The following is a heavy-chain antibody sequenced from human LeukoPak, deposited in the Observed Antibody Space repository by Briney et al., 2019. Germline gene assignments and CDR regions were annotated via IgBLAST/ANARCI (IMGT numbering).Heavy chain of an antibody. CDR3: TTVLTGTTRHY. Sequence: TGGSLRLSCAASGFTFSNAWMSWVRQAPGKGLEWVGRIKGKTDGGTTDYAAPVKGRFTISRDDSKNTLYLQMNSLKTEDTAVYYCTTVLTGTTRHYWGQGTLVTVSS. CDR1: GFTFSNAW. CDR2: IKGKTDGGTT. J-gene: IGHJ4*02. V-gene: IGHV3-15*01. D-gene: IGHD1-7*01.